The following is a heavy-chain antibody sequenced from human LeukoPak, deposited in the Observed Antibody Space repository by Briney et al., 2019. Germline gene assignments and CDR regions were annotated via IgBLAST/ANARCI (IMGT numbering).Heavy chain of an antibody. CDR1: GGSISSGSYY. CDR3: ARGATVTTQSSPYYMDV. CDR2: IYNSGST. D-gene: IGHD4-17*01. V-gene: IGHV4-61*02. Sequence: PSETLSLTCTVSGGSISSGSYYWSWIRQPAGKGLEWIGRIYNSGSTNYNPSLNSRVTISADTSKNQFSLKLNSVTAADTAVYYCARGATVTTQSSPYYMDVWGKGTTVTVSS. J-gene: IGHJ6*03.